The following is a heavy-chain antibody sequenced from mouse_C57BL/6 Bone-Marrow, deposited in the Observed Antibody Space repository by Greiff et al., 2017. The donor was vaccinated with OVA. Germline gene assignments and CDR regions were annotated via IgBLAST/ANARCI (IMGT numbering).Heavy chain of an antibody. J-gene: IGHJ4*01. CDR3: ARDYDYYAMDY. CDR2: SRNKANDYTT. V-gene: IGHV7-1*01. CDR1: GFTFSDFY. Sequence: EVQRVESGGGLVQSGRSLRLSCATSGFTFSDFYMEWVRQAPGKGLEWIAASRNKANDYTTEYSASVKGRFIVSRDTSQSILYLQMNALRAEDTAIYYCARDYDYYAMDYWGQGTSVTVSS. D-gene: IGHD1-1*02.